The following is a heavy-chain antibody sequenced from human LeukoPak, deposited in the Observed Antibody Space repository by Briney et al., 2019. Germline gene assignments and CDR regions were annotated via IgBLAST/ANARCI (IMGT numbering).Heavy chain of an antibody. J-gene: IGHJ3*02. V-gene: IGHV1-46*01. D-gene: IGHD5-12*01. CDR2: INPSGGTT. CDR1: GYILTSYY. Sequence: GASVKVSCKASGYILTSYYMHWVRQAPGQGLEWMGIINPSGGTTSYAQKFQGRVTMTRDTSISTAYLELSSLRSEDTAVYYCARGVGDIGAFDIWGQGTMVTVSS. CDR3: ARGVGDIGAFDI.